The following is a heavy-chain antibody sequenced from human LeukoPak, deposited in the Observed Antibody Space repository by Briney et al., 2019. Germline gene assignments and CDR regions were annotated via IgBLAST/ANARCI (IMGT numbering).Heavy chain of an antibody. V-gene: IGHV1-2*06. CDR1: GYTFTGYY. CDR2: INPNSGAT. Sequence: ASVKVSCKASGYTFTGYYMHWVRQAPGQGLEWMGRINPNSGATNYAQKFQGRVTMTRDTSISTAYMELSRLRSDDTAVYYCAREDSRDAFDIWGQGTMVTVSS. CDR3: AREDSRDAFDI. J-gene: IGHJ3*02. D-gene: IGHD5-18*01.